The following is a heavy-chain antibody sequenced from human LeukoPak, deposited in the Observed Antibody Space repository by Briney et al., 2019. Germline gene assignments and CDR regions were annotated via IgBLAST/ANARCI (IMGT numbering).Heavy chain of an antibody. CDR2: ISSSGTSI. D-gene: IGHD2-15*01. CDR3: AKGSGASCYSSLDS. Sequence: GGSLRLSCAASGFTFSDYAMSWVRQAPGKGPEWLSVISSSGTSIFYADSVEGRFTISRDTSRNTLYLQMNSLRGEDTATYYCAKGSGASCYSSLDSWARGILVIVSS. V-gene: IGHV3-23*01. J-gene: IGHJ4*02. CDR1: GFTFSDYA.